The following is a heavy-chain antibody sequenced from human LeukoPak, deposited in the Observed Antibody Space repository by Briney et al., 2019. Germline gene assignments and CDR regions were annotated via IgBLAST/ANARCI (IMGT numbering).Heavy chain of an antibody. CDR1: GFILSSYW. CDR2: INQDGSER. Sequence: PGGSLRLSCAASGFILSSYWMSWVRQAPGKGLEWVANINQDGSERYYVDSVKGRFTISRDNAKNSLYLQMNSLRAEDTAVYYCARDAPAMVIWGQGTPVTVSS. CDR3: ARDAPAMVI. V-gene: IGHV3-7*03. D-gene: IGHD5-18*01. J-gene: IGHJ4*02.